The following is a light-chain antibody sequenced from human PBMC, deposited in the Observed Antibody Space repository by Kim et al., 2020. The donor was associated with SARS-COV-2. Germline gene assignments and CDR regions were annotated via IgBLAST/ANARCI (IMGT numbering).Light chain of an antibody. CDR3: AAWDDSLRV. J-gene: IGLJ1*01. CDR1: SSNIGSNT. CDR2: SNN. V-gene: IGLV1-44*01. Sequence: QSVLTQPPSASGTPGQRVTISCSGSSSNIGSNTVNWYQQLPGTAPKLLIYSNNQRPSGVPDRFSGSKSGTSASLAISGLHSEDEADYYCAAWDDSLRVFGTGTKVTVL.